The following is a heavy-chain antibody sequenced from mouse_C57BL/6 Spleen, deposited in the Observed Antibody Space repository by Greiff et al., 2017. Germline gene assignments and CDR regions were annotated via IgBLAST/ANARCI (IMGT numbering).Heavy chain of an antibody. CDR2: IDPNSGGT. CDR3: ASEYGSSWWYLDV. D-gene: IGHD1-1*01. V-gene: IGHV1-62-3*01. Sequence: QVQLQQPGAELVKPGASVKLSCKASGYTFTSYWMHWVKQRPGRGLEWIGRIDPNSGGTKYNQKVKGKSTLTVDKSSSTAYMQLSSLTSEDSAVDNCASEYGSSWWYLDVWGTGTTVTVSS. J-gene: IGHJ1*03. CDR1: GYTFTSYW.